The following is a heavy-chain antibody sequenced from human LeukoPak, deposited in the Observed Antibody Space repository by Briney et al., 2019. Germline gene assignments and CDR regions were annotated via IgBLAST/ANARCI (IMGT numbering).Heavy chain of an antibody. CDR1: GGSISSTSYF. V-gene: IGHV4-39*01. D-gene: IGHD6-6*01. Sequence: SETLSLNCTVSGGSISSTSYFWGWIRQPPGKGLEWIGSIHYSGSTDYNPSLKSRVTISVDTSKNQLSLKLSSVTAADTAVYYCARGSGVLGYWGQGTLVTVSS. CDR3: ARGSGVLGY. CDR2: IHYSGST. J-gene: IGHJ4*02.